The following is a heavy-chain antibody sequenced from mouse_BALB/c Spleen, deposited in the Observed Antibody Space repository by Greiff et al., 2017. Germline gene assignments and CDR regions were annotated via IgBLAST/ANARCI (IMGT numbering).Heavy chain of an antibody. Sequence: VKLVESGAELVKPGASVKLSCKASGYTFTSYYMYWVKQRPGQGLEWIGEINPSNGGTNFNEKFKSKATLTVDKSSSTAYMQLSSLTSEDSAVYYCTRRYYRYDYFDYWGQGTTLTVSS. CDR2: INPSNGGT. D-gene: IGHD2-14*01. CDR1: GYTFTSYY. V-gene: IGHV1S81*02. J-gene: IGHJ2*01. CDR3: TRRYYRYDYFDY.